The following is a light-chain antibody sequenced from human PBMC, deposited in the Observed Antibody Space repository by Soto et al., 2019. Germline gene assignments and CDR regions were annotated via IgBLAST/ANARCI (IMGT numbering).Light chain of an antibody. J-gene: IGLJ1*01. Sequence: QSVLTQHRSVSGSPGQSVTVFCTGTSSDVGGYDYVSWYQQHPGKAPKLMIYDVRERPSGVPDRVSGSKSGNTASLTISGLQAEDEADYYCCSYAGSYTYVFGTGTKVTVL. CDR3: CSYAGSYTYV. V-gene: IGLV2-11*01. CDR1: SSDVGGYDY. CDR2: DVR.